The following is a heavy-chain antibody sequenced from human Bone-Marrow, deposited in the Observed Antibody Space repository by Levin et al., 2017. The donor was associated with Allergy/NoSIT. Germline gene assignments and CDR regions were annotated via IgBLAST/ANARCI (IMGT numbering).Heavy chain of an antibody. D-gene: IGHD3-22*01. J-gene: IGHJ5*02. CDR2: ISGYNGNT. Sequence: GESLKISCKASGFNSNIYGIIWVRQAPGQGLEWMGWISGYNGNTDYAQKFQGRVSMTTDTSTSTAYMDLRNLTSDDTAVYFCARVFYSDTSGYYYPWGQGTQVTVSS. V-gene: IGHV1-18*01. CDR3: ARVFYSDTSGYYYP. CDR1: GFNSNIYG.